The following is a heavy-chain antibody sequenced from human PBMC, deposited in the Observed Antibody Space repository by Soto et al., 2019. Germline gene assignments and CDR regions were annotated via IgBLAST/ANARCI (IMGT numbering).Heavy chain of an antibody. CDR3: AKDRRAMNWYFDL. J-gene: IGHJ2*01. CDR2: INWNSRSI. V-gene: IGHV3-9*01. CDR1: GFTFDDFA. Sequence: EVQLVESGGGLGQPGTSLRLSCAASGFTFDDFAMHWVRQAPGKGLEWVAGINWNSRSIDYADSVKGRFIISRDNAKKSIYLQLNNLSTEDTAFYYCAKDRRAMNWYFDLWGRGTLVVVSS.